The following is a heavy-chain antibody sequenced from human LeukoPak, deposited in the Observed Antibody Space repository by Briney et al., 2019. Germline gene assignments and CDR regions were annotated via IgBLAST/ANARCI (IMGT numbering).Heavy chain of an antibody. J-gene: IGHJ4*02. CDR2: IYYSGST. V-gene: IGHV4-59*01. CDR3: AREGYSYGNSMYYFDY. CDR1: GGSISSYY. Sequence: PSETLSLTCTVSGGSISSYYWSWIRQPPGKGLEWIGYIYYSGSTNYNPSLKSRVTISVDTSKNQFSLKLSSVTAADTAVYYCAREGYSYGNSMYYFDYWGQGTLVTVSS. D-gene: IGHD5-18*01.